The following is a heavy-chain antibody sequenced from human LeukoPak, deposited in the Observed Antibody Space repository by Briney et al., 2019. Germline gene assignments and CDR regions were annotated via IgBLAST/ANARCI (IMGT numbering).Heavy chain of an antibody. J-gene: IGHJ4*02. CDR2: IKLDGSEK. Sequence: GGSLILSCVASGFTFGKYWMSWVRQAPGKGLEWVANIKLDGSEKNYVDSVKGRFTISRDNTKNSLYLQMNSLRVEDTAVFYCARDQYDTWSRRGNFDSWGQGTLVIVSS. V-gene: IGHV3-7*03. CDR1: GFTFGKYW. CDR3: ARDQYDTWSRRGNFDS. D-gene: IGHD3-3*01.